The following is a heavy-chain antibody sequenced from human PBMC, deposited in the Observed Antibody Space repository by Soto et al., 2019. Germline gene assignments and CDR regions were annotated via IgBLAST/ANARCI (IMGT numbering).Heavy chain of an antibody. Sequence: QVQLQESGPGLVKPSQTLSLICTVSGGSINSGGYYWNWIRQHPGKGLERIGYIFYSGSTYYNPFLRSRVTRSADTSENQFSLNLSSVTAADTAVYFCARGYRKSGYRSSWVFDYWGQGTLVNVSS. CDR1: GGSINSGGYY. CDR2: IFYSGST. J-gene: IGHJ4*02. V-gene: IGHV4-31*03. D-gene: IGHD6-13*01. CDR3: ARGYRKSGYRSSWVFDY.